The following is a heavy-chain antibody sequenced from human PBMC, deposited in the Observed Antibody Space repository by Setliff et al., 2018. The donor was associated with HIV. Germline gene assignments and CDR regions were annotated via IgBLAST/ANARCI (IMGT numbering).Heavy chain of an antibody. CDR3: ARLVVLVPGHMEYYDY. J-gene: IGHJ4*02. D-gene: IGHD2-8*02. CDR1: GFTFSSYV. Sequence: GSLRLSCAASGFTFSSYVMHWVRQAPGKGLEWVAYIRNDGSDKYYLGSVRGRFTISRDNAKNLVYLQMSSLRAEDTAVYYCARLVVLVPGHMEYYDYWGQGSLVTVSS. V-gene: IGHV3-30*02. CDR2: IRNDGSDK.